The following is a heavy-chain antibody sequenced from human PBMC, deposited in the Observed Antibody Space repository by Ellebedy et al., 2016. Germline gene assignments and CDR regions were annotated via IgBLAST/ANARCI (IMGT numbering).Heavy chain of an antibody. J-gene: IGHJ5*02. Sequence: GESLKISXAAPGFTLSDYSMNWVRQAPGKGLEWVSSITSSSSYIFYADSVKGRFTISRDNAKNSVYLQMNSLRAEDTAVYYCARGVGGTSLNWFDPWGQGTLVTVSS. CDR1: GFTLSDYS. V-gene: IGHV3-21*01. CDR3: ARGVGGTSLNWFDP. CDR2: ITSSSSYI. D-gene: IGHD3-16*01.